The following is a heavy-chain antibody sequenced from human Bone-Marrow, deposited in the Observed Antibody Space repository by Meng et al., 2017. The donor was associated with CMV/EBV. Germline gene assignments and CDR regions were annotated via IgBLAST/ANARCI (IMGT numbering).Heavy chain of an antibody. Sequence: SETLSLTCTVSGGSISSSSYYWGWIRQPPGKGLEWIGSIYYSGSTYYNPSLKSRVTISVDTSKNQFSLKLSSVTAADTAVYYCARGPLGGYSGYDKIFDYWGQGTLVTGSS. J-gene: IGHJ4*02. V-gene: IGHV4-39*07. D-gene: IGHD5-12*01. CDR1: GGSISSSSYY. CDR3: ARGPLGGYSGYDKIFDY. CDR2: IYYSGST.